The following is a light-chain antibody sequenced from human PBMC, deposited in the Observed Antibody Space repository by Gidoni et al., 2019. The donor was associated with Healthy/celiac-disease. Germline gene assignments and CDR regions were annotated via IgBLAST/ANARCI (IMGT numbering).Light chain of an antibody. CDR3: QQSYSTLQFT. J-gene: IGKJ3*01. CDR1: QSISSY. V-gene: IGKV1-39*01. Sequence: DIQMTQSPSSLSASVGDRVTITCRASQSISSYLNWYQQKPGKAPKLLIYAASSLQSGGPSRFSGSGSGTDFTLTISSLQPEDFATYYCQQSYSTLQFTFGPGTKVDIK. CDR2: AAS.